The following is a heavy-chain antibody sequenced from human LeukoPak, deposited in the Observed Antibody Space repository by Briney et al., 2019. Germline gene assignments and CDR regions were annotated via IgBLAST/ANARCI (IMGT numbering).Heavy chain of an antibody. Sequence: GGSLRRSSAASGFTCSCYSMNWFGQAPGMGLEWVSYISRDSGATYYADSMRGRFTISRDNAKNSLSLQMSSLRPEDTAIYFCARDHVWAFDIWGQGTMVTVSS. CDR3: ARDHVWAFDI. CDR2: ISRDSGAT. D-gene: IGHD2-21*01. CDR1: GFTCSCYS. J-gene: IGHJ3*02. V-gene: IGHV3-48*01.